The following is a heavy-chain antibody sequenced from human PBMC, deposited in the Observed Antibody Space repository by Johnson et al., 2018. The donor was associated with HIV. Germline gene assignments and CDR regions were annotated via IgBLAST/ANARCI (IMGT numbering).Heavy chain of an antibody. CDR3: CRVGPPQYDAFDK. D-gene: IGHD4-11*01. V-gene: IGHV3-72*01. Sequence: VQLVESGGGLVQPGGSLRLSCAASGFTFSDHYMDWVRQAPGTGLEWVGRTRTKGNSYTSAYAASVKGRFTFSRDDAKNSLFLQMNSLKTEDSAVYYCCRVGPPQYDAFDKWGQGTMVTVSS. J-gene: IGHJ3*02. CDR1: GFTFSDHY. CDR2: TRTKGNSYTS.